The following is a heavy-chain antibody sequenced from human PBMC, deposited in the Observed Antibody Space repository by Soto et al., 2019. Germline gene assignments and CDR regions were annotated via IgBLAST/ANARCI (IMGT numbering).Heavy chain of an antibody. CDR3: ARGLRSTVTTYRYFDL. Sequence: ASETLSLTCTVSGGSITSSGYYWGWIRQPPGKGLEWIGSIYYSGSTYYNPSLKSRVTISVDTSKNQFSLKLSFVTAADTAVYYCARGLRSTVTTYRYFDLWGRGTLVTVSS. CDR1: GGSITSSGYY. CDR2: IYYSGST. J-gene: IGHJ2*01. V-gene: IGHV4-39*07. D-gene: IGHD4-17*01.